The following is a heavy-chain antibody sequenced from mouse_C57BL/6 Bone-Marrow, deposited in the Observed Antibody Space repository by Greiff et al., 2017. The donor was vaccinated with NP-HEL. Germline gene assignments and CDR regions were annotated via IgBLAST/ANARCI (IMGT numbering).Heavy chain of an antibody. CDR1: GFTFSSYA. V-gene: IGHV5-4*01. CDR3: ARGGYGSIDY. Sequence: DVQLVESGGGLVKPGGSLKLSCAASGFTFSSYAMSWVRQTPEKRLEWVATISDGGSYTYYPDNVKGRFTISRDNAKNNLYLQMSHLKSEDTAMYYCARGGYGSIDYWGQGTTLTVSS. D-gene: IGHD1-1*01. J-gene: IGHJ2*01. CDR2: ISDGGSYT.